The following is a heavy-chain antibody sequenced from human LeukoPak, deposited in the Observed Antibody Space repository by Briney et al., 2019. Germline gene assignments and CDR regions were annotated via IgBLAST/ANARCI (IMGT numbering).Heavy chain of an antibody. D-gene: IGHD3-22*01. Sequence: SETLSLTCALYGGSFSGYCWSWIRQPPGKGLEWIGEINHSGSTNYNPSLKSRVTISVDTSKNQFSLKLSSVTAADTAVYYCARRDSSGYFLRSAGWFDPWGQGTLVTVSS. V-gene: IGHV4-34*01. J-gene: IGHJ5*02. CDR3: ARRDSSGYFLRSAGWFDP. CDR1: GGSFSGYC. CDR2: INHSGST.